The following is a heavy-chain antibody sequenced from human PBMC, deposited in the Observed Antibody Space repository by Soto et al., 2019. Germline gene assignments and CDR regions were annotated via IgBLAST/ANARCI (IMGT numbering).Heavy chain of an antibody. CDR3: ARGGHSSGWWYNWFDP. Sequence: ASVKVSCKASGYTFTGYYMHWVRQAPGQGLEWMGWINPNSGGTNYAQKFQGWVTMTRDTSISTAYVELSRLRSDDTAVYYCARGGHSSGWWYNWFDPWGQGTLVTVSS. J-gene: IGHJ5*02. CDR2: INPNSGGT. CDR1: GYTFTGYY. V-gene: IGHV1-2*04. D-gene: IGHD6-19*01.